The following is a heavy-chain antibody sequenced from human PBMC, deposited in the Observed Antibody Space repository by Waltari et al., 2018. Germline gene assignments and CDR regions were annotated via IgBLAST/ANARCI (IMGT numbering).Heavy chain of an antibody. CDR1: GGSISSHY. Sequence: QVQLQESGPGLVKPSETLSLTCTVSGGSISSHYWRWIRKPPGKGLEWIGYIYYSGSTNYNPSLKSRVTISVDTSKNQCSLKLSSVTAADTAVYYCAREGVGAPSGGDAFDIWGQGTMVTVSS. CDR3: AREGVGAPSGGDAFDI. D-gene: IGHD1-26*01. V-gene: IGHV4-59*11. CDR2: IYYSGST. J-gene: IGHJ3*02.